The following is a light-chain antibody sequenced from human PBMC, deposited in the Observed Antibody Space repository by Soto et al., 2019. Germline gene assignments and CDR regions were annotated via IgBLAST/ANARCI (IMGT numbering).Light chain of an antibody. CDR2: AAS. CDR3: QQSYNSPQT. Sequence: DIQMTQSPSSLSASVGDRVTITFRASQSISTYLNWYQQKAGLAPKLLIYAASSLQSGVPSRFSGSGSGTDFTLTISSLQPEDFATYSCQQSYNSPQTFGRGTKVDIK. J-gene: IGKJ1*01. V-gene: IGKV1-39*01. CDR1: QSISTY.